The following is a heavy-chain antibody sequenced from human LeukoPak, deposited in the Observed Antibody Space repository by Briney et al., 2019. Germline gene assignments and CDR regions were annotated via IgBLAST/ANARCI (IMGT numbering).Heavy chain of an antibody. CDR3: VKDGRADWGNWFDS. Sequence: GGSLRLSCAASGFTFSSNGMHWVRQAPGKGLEWVAFVRYDGGIKYYADSVKGRFTISRDNSKNTLYLQENSLRPEDTAVYYCVKDGRADWGNWFDSWGQGTLVTVSS. CDR2: VRYDGGIK. CDR1: GFTFSSNG. V-gene: IGHV3-30*02. J-gene: IGHJ5*01. D-gene: IGHD3-16*01.